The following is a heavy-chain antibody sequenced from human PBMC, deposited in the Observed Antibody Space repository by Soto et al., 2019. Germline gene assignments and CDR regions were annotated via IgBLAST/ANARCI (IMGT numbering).Heavy chain of an antibody. CDR2: INSDGSST. V-gene: IGHV3-74*01. CDR3: ARASPFPADYYYGMDV. CDR1: GFTFSSYW. J-gene: IGHJ6*02. D-gene: IGHD2-2*01. Sequence: GGSLRLSCAASGFTFSSYWMHWVRQAPGKGLVWVSRINSDGSSTSYADSVKGRFTISRDNAKNTLYLQMNSLRAEDTAVYYCARASPFPADYYYGMDVWGQGTTVTVSS.